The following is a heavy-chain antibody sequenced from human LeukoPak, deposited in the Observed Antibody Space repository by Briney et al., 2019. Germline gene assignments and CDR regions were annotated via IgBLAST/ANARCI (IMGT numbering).Heavy chain of an antibody. J-gene: IGHJ4*02. D-gene: IGHD2-15*01. Sequence: SETLSLTCAVYGGSFSGYYWSWIRQPPGKGLEWIGEINHSGSTNYNPSLKSRVTISVDTSKNQFSLKLSSVTAADTAVYYCARGNYCSGGSCYSYYFDYWGQGTLVTVSS. CDR1: GGSFSGYY. CDR2: INHSGST. V-gene: IGHV4-34*01. CDR3: ARGNYCSGGSCYSYYFDY.